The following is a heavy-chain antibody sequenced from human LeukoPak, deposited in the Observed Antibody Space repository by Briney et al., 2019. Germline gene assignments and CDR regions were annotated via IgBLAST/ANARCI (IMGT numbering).Heavy chain of an antibody. J-gene: IGHJ3*02. V-gene: IGHV6-1*01. Sequence: SQTLSLTCAISGDSVSSNSAAWNWIRLSPSRGLEWLGRTYYRSKLYYDYAESVKSLITNNPDTSKNQFSLQLNSVTPEDTAVYYCARFYYDTSGHGAFDIWGQGTMVTVSS. CDR3: ARFYYDTSGHGAFDI. D-gene: IGHD3-22*01. CDR1: GDSVSSNSAA. CDR2: TYYRSKLYY.